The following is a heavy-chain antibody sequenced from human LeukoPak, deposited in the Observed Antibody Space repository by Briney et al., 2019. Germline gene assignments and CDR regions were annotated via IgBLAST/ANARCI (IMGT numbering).Heavy chain of an antibody. CDR2: ISSSGSYI. V-gene: IGHV3-21*01. CDR1: GFTFSSYS. D-gene: IGHD3-22*01. Sequence: GGSLRLSCAASGFTFSSYSMNWVRQAPGKGLEWVSSISSSGSYIYYADSVKGRFTISRDNAKNSLYLQMNSLRAEDTAVYYCASSGDSSGYYVFGYWGQGTLVTVSS. J-gene: IGHJ4*02. CDR3: ASSGDSSGYYVFGY.